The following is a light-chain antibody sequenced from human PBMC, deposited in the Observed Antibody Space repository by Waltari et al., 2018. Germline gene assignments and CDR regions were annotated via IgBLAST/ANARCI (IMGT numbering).Light chain of an antibody. CDR1: ISDVGGYNF. J-gene: IGLJ3*02. V-gene: IGLV2-14*01. Sequence: QSALTQSASVSGSPGQTITISCTGTISDVGGYNFVSWYQQLPGKPPKLLSYGVDQRPAGVSRRFSGSKSANTATLTISGLQPEDEGDYFCSSYTARSTLVFGGGTKLTVL. CDR2: GVD. CDR3: SSYTARSTLV.